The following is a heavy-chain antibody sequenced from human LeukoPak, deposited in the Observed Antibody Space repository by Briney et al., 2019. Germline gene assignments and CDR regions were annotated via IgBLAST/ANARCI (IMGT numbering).Heavy chain of an antibody. CDR3: ARVTPGGVGSFDY. Sequence: GGSLRLSCEASGFIFSSYGMHWVRQAPGKGLEWVTFIRFDASNKYYADSVKGRFTISRDNSKNTLYLQMNNLRAEDTAVYYCARVTPGGVGSFDYWGQGTLVTVSS. V-gene: IGHV3-30*02. CDR1: GFIFSSYG. J-gene: IGHJ4*02. CDR2: IRFDASNK. D-gene: IGHD3-16*01.